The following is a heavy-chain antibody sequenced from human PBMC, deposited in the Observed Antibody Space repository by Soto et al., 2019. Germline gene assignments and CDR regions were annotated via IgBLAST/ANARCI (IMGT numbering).Heavy chain of an antibody. D-gene: IGHD3-16*01. Sequence: EVQLLESGGGLEQPGGSLSLPGAAPGSTFDSFAMTWVRQAPGKGLEWVSAISASGGSTFYADSVKGRFTISRDSSKNTLYLQMNSLRAEDTAVYYCARGAVMPDSWGQGTLVTVSS. J-gene: IGHJ4*02. CDR1: GSTFDSFA. V-gene: IGHV3-23*01. CDR2: ISASGGST. CDR3: ARGAVMPDS.